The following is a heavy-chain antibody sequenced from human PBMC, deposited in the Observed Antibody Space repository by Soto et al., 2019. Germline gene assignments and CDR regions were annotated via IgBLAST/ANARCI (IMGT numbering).Heavy chain of an antibody. CDR3: ARDLQVAIFGVLIRYYGMEV. Sequence: QVQLVESGGGVVQPGRSLRLSCAASGFTFSSYGIHWVRQAPGKGLDWVAFISYDGSDKLYADSVKGRFTISRDNSKNTLFLQMNSLRAEDTALYYCARDLQVAIFGVLIRYYGMEVWGQGTTVTVSS. J-gene: IGHJ6*02. D-gene: IGHD3-3*01. V-gene: IGHV3-30-3*01. CDR2: ISYDGSDK. CDR1: GFTFSSYG.